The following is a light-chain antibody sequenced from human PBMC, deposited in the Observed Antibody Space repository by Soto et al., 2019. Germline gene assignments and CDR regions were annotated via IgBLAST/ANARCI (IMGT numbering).Light chain of an antibody. CDR3: SSYTRSSTWV. Sequence: QSALTQPASVSGSPGQSITISCTGTSSDIGGYNYVSWYQQHPGKAPKVIIYEVSNRSSGFSNRFSGSKSGNTASLTISGLQAEDEADYYCSSYTRSSTWVFGGGTKVTVL. J-gene: IGLJ3*02. CDR1: SSDIGGYNY. V-gene: IGLV2-14*01. CDR2: EVS.